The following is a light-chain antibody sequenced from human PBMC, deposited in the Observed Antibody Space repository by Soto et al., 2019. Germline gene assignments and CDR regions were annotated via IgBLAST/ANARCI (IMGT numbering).Light chain of an antibody. J-gene: IGLJ1*01. Sequence: QSALTQPASVSGSPGQSITVSCFGTSSDIEKYNLVSWYHQYPGKVPKLLISEVSKRPSGVSDRFSGSKSGNMASLTISGLQAEDEADYYCCSYAGSRAPYLFGTGTKVTVL. CDR1: SSDIEKYNL. V-gene: IGLV2-23*02. CDR2: EVS. CDR3: CSYAGSRAPYL.